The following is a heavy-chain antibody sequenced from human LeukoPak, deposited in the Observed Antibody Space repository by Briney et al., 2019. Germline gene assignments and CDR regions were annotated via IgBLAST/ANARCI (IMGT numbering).Heavy chain of an antibody. D-gene: IGHD3-22*01. CDR2: ISAYNGNT. CDR1: GYTFTSYG. V-gene: IGHV1-18*01. CDR3: ARAARSYYDSSGYSLGY. Sequence: ASVKVSCKASGYTFTSYGISWVRQAPGQGLEWMGWISAYNGNTNYAQKLQGRVTMTTDTSTSTAYMELRSLRSDDTVVYYCARAARSYYDSSGYSLGYWGQGTLVTVSS. J-gene: IGHJ4*02.